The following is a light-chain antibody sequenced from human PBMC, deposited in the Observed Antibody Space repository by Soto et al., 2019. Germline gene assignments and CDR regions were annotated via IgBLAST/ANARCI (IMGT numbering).Light chain of an antibody. CDR2: DVN. CDR1: SSDVGDYKY. Sequence: QSALTQPASVSGSPGQSITISCTGTSSDVGDYKYVSWYQQHPGKAPKLMIYDVNNRPSGVSKRFSGSKSGNTASLTISGLQAEDEAEYYCSSYTGTNTLVFGTGSKVTVL. V-gene: IGLV2-14*01. J-gene: IGLJ1*01. CDR3: SSYTGTNTLV.